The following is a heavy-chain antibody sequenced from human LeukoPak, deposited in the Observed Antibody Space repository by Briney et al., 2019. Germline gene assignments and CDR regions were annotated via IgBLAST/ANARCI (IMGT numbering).Heavy chain of an antibody. CDR2: INDNGRA. CDR3: ARRWNYGRNYYIDV. Sequence: SETLSLTCAVYGGSFSNYYWNWIRQPPGKGLEWLGEINDNGRANYNPSLMSRVTVSVDTSKNQFSLRLTSVTATDTAVYYCARRWNYGRNYYIDVWGKGATISVSS. D-gene: IGHD1-7*01. V-gene: IGHV4-34*01. J-gene: IGHJ6*03. CDR1: GGSFSNYY.